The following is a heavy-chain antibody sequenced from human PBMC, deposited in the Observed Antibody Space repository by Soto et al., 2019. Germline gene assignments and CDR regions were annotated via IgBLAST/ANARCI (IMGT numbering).Heavy chain of an antibody. CDR1: GVSILNSHW. CDR3: ARDVGKDVESTAAGQGDS. Sequence: QVQLQESGPGLVKPSETLSLTCAVSGVSILNSHWWSWVRQPPGKGLDWIGAIHHSGNTKDNPSLNSRATRPVNKPKNPISLRVSSVTAADTAVYYCARDVGKDVESTAAGQGDSWGQGTQVTVSS. V-gene: IGHV4-4*02. J-gene: IGHJ4*02. CDR2: IHHSGNT. D-gene: IGHD6-25*01.